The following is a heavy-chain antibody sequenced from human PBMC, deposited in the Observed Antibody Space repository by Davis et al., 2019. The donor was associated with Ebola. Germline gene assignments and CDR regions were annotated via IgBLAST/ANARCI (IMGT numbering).Heavy chain of an antibody. CDR2: IREDGSEK. CDR3: ARDPGSSRGYSGYDSDH. D-gene: IGHD5-12*01. CDR1: GFTFSSYS. V-gene: IGHV3-7*03. J-gene: IGHJ4*02. Sequence: PGGSLRLSCAASGFTFSSYSMNWVRQAPGKGLQWVANIREDGSEKYYVDSVKGRFTISRDNTKNSLYLQMDSLRAEDTAVYYCARDPGSSRGYSGYDSDHWGQGTLVTVSS.